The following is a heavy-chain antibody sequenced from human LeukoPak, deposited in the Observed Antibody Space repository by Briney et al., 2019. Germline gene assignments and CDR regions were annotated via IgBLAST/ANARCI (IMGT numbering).Heavy chain of an antibody. CDR1: GGSFSGYY. J-gene: IGHJ4*02. CDR2: INHSGST. V-gene: IGHV4-34*01. CDR3: ARGPLITIFGVVIRPFDY. Sequence: SETLSLTCAVYGGSFSGYYWSWIRQPPGKGLERIGEINHSGSTNYNPSLKSRVTISVDTSKNQFSLKLSSVTAADTAVYYCARGPLITIFGVVIRPFDYWGQGTLVTVSS. D-gene: IGHD3-3*01.